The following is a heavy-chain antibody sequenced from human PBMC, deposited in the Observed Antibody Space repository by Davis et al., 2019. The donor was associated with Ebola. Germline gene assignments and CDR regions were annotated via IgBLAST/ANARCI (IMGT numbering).Heavy chain of an antibody. V-gene: IGHV3-20*04. CDR2: INWNGGIT. Sequence: GESLKISCVASEFTFDDYAMNWVRQAPGKGLEWVSGINWNGGITGYADSVKGRFTISRDNAKNSLYLQMNSLRAEDTALYYCVKDRPGAFDYWGQGILVTVSS. CDR3: VKDRPGAFDY. CDR1: EFTFDDYA. J-gene: IGHJ4*02. D-gene: IGHD3-10*01.